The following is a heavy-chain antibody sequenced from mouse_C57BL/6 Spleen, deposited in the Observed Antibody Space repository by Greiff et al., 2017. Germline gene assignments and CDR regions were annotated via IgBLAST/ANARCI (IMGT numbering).Heavy chain of an antibody. CDR2: IDPETGGT. CDR3: TRGPYYGSSFLGYFDV. J-gene: IGHJ1*03. CDR1: GYTFTDYE. D-gene: IGHD1-1*01. Sequence: VKLQESGAELVRPGASVTLSCKASGYTFTDYEMHWVKQTPVHGLEWIGAIDPETGGTAYNQKFKGKAILTADKSSSTAYMELRSLTSEDSAVYYCTRGPYYGSSFLGYFDVWGTGTTVTVSS. V-gene: IGHV1-15*01.